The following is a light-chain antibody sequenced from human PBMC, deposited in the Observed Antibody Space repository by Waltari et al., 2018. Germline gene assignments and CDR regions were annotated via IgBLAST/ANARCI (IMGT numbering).Light chain of an antibody. CDR2: AAS. CDR1: QGIRND. V-gene: IGKV1-6*01. J-gene: IGKJ4*01. CDR3: LQDYNYPLT. Sequence: AIQMTQSPSSLSASVGDRVTITCRASQGIRNDLGWYQQKPGKAPKLLIYAASSLQSGVPTRFSGSGSGTDFTLTISSLQTEDFATYYCLQDYNYPLTFGGGTKVEIK.